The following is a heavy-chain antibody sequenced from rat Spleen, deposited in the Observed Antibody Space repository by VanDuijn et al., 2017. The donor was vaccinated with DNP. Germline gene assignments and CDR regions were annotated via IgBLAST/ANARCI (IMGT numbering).Heavy chain of an antibody. J-gene: IGHJ2*01. V-gene: IGHV4-2*01. Sequence: EVKLVESGGGLVQPGRSLKLSCAASGFIFFDYWMGWVRQAPGKGLEWIGEINKDSSRINYNTSLRDKFTISRDNVQNTLYLQTSTLGSEDTAIDYGAKGPNYGGWSDYFDYWGQGVMVTVSS. D-gene: IGHD1-11*01. CDR2: INKDSSRI. CDR1: GFIFFDYW. CDR3: AKGPNYGGWSDYFDY.